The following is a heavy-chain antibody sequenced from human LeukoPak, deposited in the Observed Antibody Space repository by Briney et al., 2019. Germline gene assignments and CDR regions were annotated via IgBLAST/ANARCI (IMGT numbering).Heavy chain of an antibody. CDR2: ISYDGSIK. CDR1: GFSFNSYG. CDR3: ARGLWGDGSGSYYPTLDY. D-gene: IGHD3-10*01. J-gene: IGHJ4*02. V-gene: IGHV3-33*01. Sequence: GGSLRLSCAASGFSFNSYGMHWVRQAPGKGLEWVAVISYDGSIKYYADSVKGRFTISRDNSKNTPYLHMNSLRAEDTVVYYCARGLWGDGSGSYYPTLDYWGRGTLVTVSS.